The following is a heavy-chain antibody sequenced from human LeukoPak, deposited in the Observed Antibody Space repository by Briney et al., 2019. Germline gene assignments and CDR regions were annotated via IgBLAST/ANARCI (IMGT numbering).Heavy chain of an antibody. J-gene: IGHJ6*03. CDR2: ISSGGSTI. V-gene: IGHV3-48*01. Sequence: GGSLRLSCTASGFSFISYGMNWVRQAPGKGLEWVSYISSGGSTIYYADSVKGRFTISRDNAKNSLYLQMNSLRAEDTAVYYCAASIPFSNSYYYYYYMDVWGKGTTVTVSS. D-gene: IGHD2/OR15-2a*01. CDR3: AASIPFSNSYYYYYYMDV. CDR1: GFSFISYG.